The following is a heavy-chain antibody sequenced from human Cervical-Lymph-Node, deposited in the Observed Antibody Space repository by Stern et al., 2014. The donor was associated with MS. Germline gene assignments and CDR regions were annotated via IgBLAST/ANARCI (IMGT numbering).Heavy chain of an antibody. V-gene: IGHV4-4*07. CDR2: IYSSGST. Sequence: VQLVESGPGLVKPSETLSLPCTVSGDSISYYSWNWIRQPAGKGLEWIGHIYSSGSTNYSPSLKGRVPMSVATSRDRFSLKLSSVTAADTAVYYCARSTVRGLPDYWGQGTLVTVSS. CDR1: GDSISYYS. J-gene: IGHJ4*02. D-gene: IGHD3-10*01. CDR3: ARSTVRGLPDY.